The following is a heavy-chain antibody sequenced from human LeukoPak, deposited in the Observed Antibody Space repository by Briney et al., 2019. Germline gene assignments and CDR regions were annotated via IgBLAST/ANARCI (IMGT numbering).Heavy chain of an antibody. CDR1: GFTFSSYA. D-gene: IGHD3-10*01. V-gene: IGHV3-23*01. CDR2: ISGSGGST. Sequence: PGGSLRLSCAASGFTFSSYAMSWVRQAPGKGLEWVSAISGSGGSTYYADSVKGRFTISRDNPKNMLYLQISSLTAEDAAVYYCARVGGESPRWFDPWGQGTLVTVSS. CDR3: ARVGGESPRWFDP. J-gene: IGHJ5*02.